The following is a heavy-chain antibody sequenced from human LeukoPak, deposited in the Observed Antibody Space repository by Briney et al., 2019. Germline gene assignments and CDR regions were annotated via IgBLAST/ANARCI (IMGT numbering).Heavy chain of an antibody. CDR3: ARWYGDPYYYGMDV. Sequence: SETLSLTCTVSGGSISSSSYYWGWIRQPPGKGLEWIGSIYYSGSTYYNPSLKSRVTISVDTSKNQFSLKLSSVTAADTAVYYCARWYGDPYYYGMDVWGQGTTVTVSS. J-gene: IGHJ6*02. D-gene: IGHD4-17*01. V-gene: IGHV4-39*07. CDR1: GGSISSSSYY. CDR2: IYYSGST.